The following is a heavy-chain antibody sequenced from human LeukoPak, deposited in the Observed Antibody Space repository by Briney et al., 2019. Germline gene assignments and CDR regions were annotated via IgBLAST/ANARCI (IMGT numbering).Heavy chain of an antibody. Sequence: PSETLSLTCSVSGASITNNTYYWGWFRQPPGKRLEWVGSISYSGSTYYNPSLKSRLTIFVDMSKNQFSLRLNSVTAADTALYYCAKRKGVWGNYFDPWGQGILVTVSS. J-gene: IGHJ5*02. CDR1: GASITNNTYY. CDR2: ISYSGST. V-gene: IGHV4-39*01. D-gene: IGHD3-16*01. CDR3: AKRKGVWGNYFDP.